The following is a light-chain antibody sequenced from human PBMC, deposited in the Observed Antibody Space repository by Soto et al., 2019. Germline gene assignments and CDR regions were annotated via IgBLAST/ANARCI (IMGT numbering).Light chain of an antibody. CDR1: QSVSSY. Sequence: EIVLTQFPATLSLSPGDGATLSCRASQSVSSYLAWYQQKRGQAPRLLIYDSSNRATGIPARFSGSGSEAEFALTISTLQSEDFAVYYCQQYSVWPLTFGQGTKVDIK. CDR2: DSS. V-gene: IGKV3-11*01. CDR3: QQYSVWPLT. J-gene: IGKJ4*01.